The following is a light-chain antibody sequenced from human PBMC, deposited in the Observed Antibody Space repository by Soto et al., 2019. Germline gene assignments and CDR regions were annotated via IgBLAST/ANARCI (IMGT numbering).Light chain of an antibody. V-gene: IGKV1-5*03. J-gene: IGKJ1*01. CDR2: EAS. CDR3: QRYTTSSWT. CDR1: QNIRNG. Sequence: DIQMTQSPSTLSASVGDRVTITCRASQNIRNGMAWFQQRPGKAPKLLIYEASTLESGVPTRFSGSGFGTQFTPTISSLQPDDIATYYCQRYTTSSWTFGQGTKVDIK.